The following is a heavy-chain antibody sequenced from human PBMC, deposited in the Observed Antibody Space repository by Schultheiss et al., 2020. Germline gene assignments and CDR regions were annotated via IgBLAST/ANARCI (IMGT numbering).Heavy chain of an antibody. CDR2: IYPGDSET. V-gene: IGHV5-51*01. CDR1: GYSFTSNW. D-gene: IGHD6-19*01. Sequence: GESLKISCRGSGYSFTSNWIGWVRQMPGKGLEWMGIIYPGDSETRYSPSFQGQVSISADKSSSTAYLQWSSLKASDTAMYYCARIEAVAGIDYWGQGTLVTVS. CDR3: ARIEAVAGIDY. J-gene: IGHJ4*02.